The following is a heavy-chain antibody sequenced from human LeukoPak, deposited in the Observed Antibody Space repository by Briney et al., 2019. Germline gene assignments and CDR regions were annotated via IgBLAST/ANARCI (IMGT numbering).Heavy chain of an antibody. CDR2: INHSGST. D-gene: IGHD1-26*01. Sequence: SETLSLTCAVYGGSFSGYYWSWIRQPPGKGLEWIGEINHSGSTNYNPSLKSRVTMSVDTSKNQFSLKLSSVTAADTAVYYCARGKSGSSHFDYWGQGTLVTVSS. CDR1: GGSFSGYY. J-gene: IGHJ4*02. CDR3: ARGKSGSSHFDY. V-gene: IGHV4-34*01.